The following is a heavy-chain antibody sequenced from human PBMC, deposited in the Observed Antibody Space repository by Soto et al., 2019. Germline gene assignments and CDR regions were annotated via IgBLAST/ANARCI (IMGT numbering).Heavy chain of an antibody. Sequence: SETLSLTCTVSGGSISSGDYYWIWIRQPPGKGLEWIGYIYYSGSTNYNPSLKSRVTISVDTSKNQFSLKLSSVTAADTAVYYCARQGRLRFLYVVVWGKGTTVTVSS. V-gene: IGHV4-61*08. CDR1: GGSISSGDYY. CDR2: IYYSGST. D-gene: IGHD3-3*01. J-gene: IGHJ6*03. CDR3: ARQGRLRFLYVVV.